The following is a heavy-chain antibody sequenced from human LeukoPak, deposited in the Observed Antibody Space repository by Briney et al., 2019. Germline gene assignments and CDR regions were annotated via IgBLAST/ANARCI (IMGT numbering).Heavy chain of an antibody. J-gene: IGHJ4*02. Sequence: PGRSLRLSCAASGFTFSSYGMHWVRQAPGKGLEWVAVISYDGSNKYYPDSVKGRFTISRDISTDTLWLQMDSLRTEDTAVYYCAKGPLRGTAAAIDYWGQGTLVTVSS. CDR2: ISYDGSNK. V-gene: IGHV3-30*18. CDR3: AKGPLRGTAAAIDY. CDR1: GFTFSSYG. D-gene: IGHD2-2*01.